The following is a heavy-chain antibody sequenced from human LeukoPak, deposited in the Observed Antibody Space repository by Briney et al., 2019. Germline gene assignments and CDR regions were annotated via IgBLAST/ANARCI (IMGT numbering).Heavy chain of an antibody. V-gene: IGHV3-48*03. CDR1: GFTLSNYA. Sequence: GGSLRLSCAASGFTLSNYAMHWVRQAPGKGLEWVSYISSTGSTIYYADSVKGRFTISRDNAKNSLYLQMNSLRAEDTAGHYCARDSGLSCYYYYGMDVWGQGTTVTVSS. CDR2: ISSTGSTI. CDR3: ARDSGLSCYYYYGMDV. D-gene: IGHD2-2*01. J-gene: IGHJ6*02.